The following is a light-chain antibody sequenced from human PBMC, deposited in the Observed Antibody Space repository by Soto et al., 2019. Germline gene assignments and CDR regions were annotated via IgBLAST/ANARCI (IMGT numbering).Light chain of an antibody. CDR3: GAWDSSLSVVV. CDR1: SSNMGSNY. Sequence: QSVLTQPPSVSAAPGQTVTISCSGGSSNMGSNYVSWYQQLPGTAPKLLIFDNDKRPSGVPDRFSGSRSGTTGTLAITGLQTGDEADYYCGAWDSSLSVVVFGGGTKLTVL. V-gene: IGLV1-51*01. J-gene: IGLJ3*02. CDR2: DND.